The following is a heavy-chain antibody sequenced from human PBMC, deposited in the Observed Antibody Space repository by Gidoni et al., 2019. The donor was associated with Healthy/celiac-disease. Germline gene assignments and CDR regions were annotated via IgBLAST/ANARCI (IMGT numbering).Heavy chain of an antibody. CDR3: ARDESDSSSFYYYYGMDV. CDR2: ISSSSSYI. J-gene: IGHJ6*02. Sequence: EVQLVESGGGLVKPGGSLRLSCAASGFTFSSYSMNWVRQAPGKGLEWVSSISSSSSYIYYADSVKGRFTISRDNAKNSLYLQMNSLRAEDTAVYYCARDESDSSSFYYYYGMDVWGQGTTVTVSS. CDR1: GFTFSSYS. D-gene: IGHD6-6*01. V-gene: IGHV3-21*01.